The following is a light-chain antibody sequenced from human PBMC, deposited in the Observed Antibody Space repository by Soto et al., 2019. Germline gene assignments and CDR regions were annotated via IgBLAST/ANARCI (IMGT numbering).Light chain of an antibody. J-gene: IGKJ1*01. CDR1: QSVSSSS. CDR3: QQYGSSPRT. Sequence: EIVLMQSPGTLSLTPGERATLSCRARQSVSSSSLAWYQQKPGQAPRLLIYGASSRATVIPDRFSGSGYGKDFTLTISRLEPEDFAVYYGQQYGSSPRTFGQRTKVEIK. CDR2: GAS. V-gene: IGKV3-20*01.